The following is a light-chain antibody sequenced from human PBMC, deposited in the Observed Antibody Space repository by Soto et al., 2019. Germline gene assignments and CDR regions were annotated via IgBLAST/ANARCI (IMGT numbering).Light chain of an antibody. CDR2: GAS. CDR3: QQYGTSPYT. J-gene: IGKJ2*01. V-gene: IGKV3-20*01. CDR1: QSIGTNY. Sequence: DIVLTQSPGTLSWSPGERATLCCGASQSIGTNYVAWYQQRPGQAPRLLIYGASSRATGIPARFSGSGSGTDFNLTISRLEPEDFAVYYCQQYGTSPYTFGQGTKVEI.